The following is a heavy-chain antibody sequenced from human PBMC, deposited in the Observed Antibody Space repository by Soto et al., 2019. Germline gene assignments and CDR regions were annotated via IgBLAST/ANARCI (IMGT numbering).Heavy chain of an antibody. Sequence: QVQLVQSGAEVKKPGASVKVSCKASGYSFTRYDIIWVRQAPGQGLEWMGWISGDNGKTKYAQKIQGRVTMTTDISTNTGYMELRNLRSDDTAVYYCARWISGDYSDWIDPWGQGTLVTVSS. D-gene: IGHD1-26*01. V-gene: IGHV1-18*04. CDR3: ARWISGDYSDWIDP. CDR2: ISGDNGKT. J-gene: IGHJ5*02. CDR1: GYSFTRYD.